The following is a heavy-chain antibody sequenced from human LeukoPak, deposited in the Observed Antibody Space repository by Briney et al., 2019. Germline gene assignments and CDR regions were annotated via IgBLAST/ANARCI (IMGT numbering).Heavy chain of an antibody. Sequence: PSETLSLTCTVSGGSISSSNYYWGWIRQPPGKGLEWIGSIYYSGSTYYNPSLKSRVTISVDTSKNQFSLKLSSVTAADTAVYYCARRNFLYNWNDPGNWFDPWGQGTLVTVSS. CDR3: ARRNFLYNWNDPGNWFDP. V-gene: IGHV4-39*01. CDR1: GGSISSSNYY. D-gene: IGHD1-1*01. J-gene: IGHJ5*02. CDR2: IYYSGST.